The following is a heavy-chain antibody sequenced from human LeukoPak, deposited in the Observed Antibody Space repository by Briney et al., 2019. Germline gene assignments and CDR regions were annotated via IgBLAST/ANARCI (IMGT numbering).Heavy chain of an antibody. CDR2: INPNSGGT. V-gene: IGHV1-2*02. CDR3: ARGSIAVAGTVRY. J-gene: IGHJ4*02. CDR1: GYTFTGCY. Sequence: ASVKVSCKASGYTFTGCYMHWVRQAPGQGLEWMGWINPNSGGTNYAQKFQGRVTMTRDTSISTAYMELSRLRSDDTAVYYCARGSIAVAGTVRYWGQGTLVTVSS. D-gene: IGHD6-19*01.